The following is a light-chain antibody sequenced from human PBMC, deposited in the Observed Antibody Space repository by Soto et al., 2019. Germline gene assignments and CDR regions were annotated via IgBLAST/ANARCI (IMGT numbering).Light chain of an antibody. CDR2: NTN. Sequence: QTVVTQEPSFSVSPGRTVTLTCGLSSGSVSTSYYPSWYQQTPGQAPRTLIYNTNTRSSGVPDRFSGSIPGNKAALTITGAQADDESDYYCVLYMGSGISVFGGGTKLTVL. V-gene: IGLV8-61*01. CDR3: VLYMGSGISV. J-gene: IGLJ3*02. CDR1: SGSVSTSYY.